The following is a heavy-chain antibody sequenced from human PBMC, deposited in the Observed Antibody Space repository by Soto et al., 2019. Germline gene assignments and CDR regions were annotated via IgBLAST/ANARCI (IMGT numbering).Heavy chain of an antibody. J-gene: IGHJ3*02. CDR1: GYTFTSYA. CDR3: AAYAVAGSLGNAFDI. V-gene: IGHV1-3*01. Sequence: ASVKVSCKASGYTFTSYAMHWVRQAPGQRLEWMGWINAGNGNTKYPQKFQGRVTITRDTSASTAYMELSSLRSEDTAVYYCAAYAVAGSLGNAFDIWGQGTMVTVS. D-gene: IGHD6-19*01. CDR2: INAGNGNT.